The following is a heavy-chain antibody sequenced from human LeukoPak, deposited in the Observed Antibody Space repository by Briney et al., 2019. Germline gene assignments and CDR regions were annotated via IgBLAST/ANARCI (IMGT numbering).Heavy chain of an antibody. Sequence: SETLSLTCTVSGGSISSYYWSWIRQPPGKGLEWIGYIYYSGSTNYNPSLKSRVTISVDTSKNQFSLKLSSVTAADTAVYYCARVPGVAVAGPVLDYWGQGTLVTVSS. CDR2: IYYSGST. V-gene: IGHV4-59*01. D-gene: IGHD6-19*01. J-gene: IGHJ4*02. CDR1: GGSISSYY. CDR3: ARVPGVAVAGPVLDY.